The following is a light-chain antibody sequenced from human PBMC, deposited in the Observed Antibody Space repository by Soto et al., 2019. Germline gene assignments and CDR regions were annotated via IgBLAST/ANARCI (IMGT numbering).Light chain of an antibody. CDR3: NSYTGSSTYV. J-gene: IGLJ1*01. CDR2: EVS. Sequence: QSVLTQPPSVSGSPGQSLAISCTGSSSDVGSYNRVSWYQQPPGAAPKLMIYEVSNRPSGVPDRFSGSKSGNTASLTISGLQAEDEADYYCNSYTGSSTYVFGTGTKLTVL. CDR1: SSDVGSYNR. V-gene: IGLV2-18*02.